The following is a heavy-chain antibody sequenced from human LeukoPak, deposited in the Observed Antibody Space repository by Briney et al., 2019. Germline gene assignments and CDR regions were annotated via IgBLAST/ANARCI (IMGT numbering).Heavy chain of an antibody. J-gene: IGHJ6*03. V-gene: IGHV5-51*01. D-gene: IGHD1-26*01. CDR1: GYSFTSYW. CDR2: IYPGDSDT. Sequence: ESLKISCKGSGYSFTSYWIGWVRQMPGKGLEWMGIIYPGDSDTRYSPSFQGQVTISADKSISTAYLEWSSLKASDTAMYYCARHVDPTTSKPGILYYYYDMDVWGKGTTVIVSS. CDR3: ARHVDPTTSKPGILYYYYDMDV.